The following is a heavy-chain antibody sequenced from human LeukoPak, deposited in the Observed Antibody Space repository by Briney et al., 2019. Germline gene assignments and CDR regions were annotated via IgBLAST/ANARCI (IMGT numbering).Heavy chain of an antibody. CDR3: ARLRQGYDSSGEGFDY. D-gene: IGHD3-22*01. J-gene: IGHJ4*02. CDR1: GYTFTSYD. V-gene: IGHV1-8*01. CDR2: MNPNSGNT. Sequence: GASVKVSCEASGYTFTSYDINWVRQATGQGLEWMGWMNPNSGNTGYAQKFQGRVTMTRNTSISTAYMELSSLRSEDTAVYYCARLRQGYDSSGEGFDYWGQGTLVTVSS.